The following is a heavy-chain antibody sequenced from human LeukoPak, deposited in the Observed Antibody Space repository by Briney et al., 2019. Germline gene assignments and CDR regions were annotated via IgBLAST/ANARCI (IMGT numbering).Heavy chain of an antibody. J-gene: IGHJ4*02. D-gene: IGHD3-3*01. Sequence: SVKVSCKASGGTFSSYAISWVRQAPGQGLEWMGGIIPIFGTANYAQKFQGRVTMTEDRSTDTAYMELSSLRSEDTAVYYCAPTFSGYYLILWGQGTLVTVSS. CDR1: GGTFSSYA. CDR2: IIPIFGTA. V-gene: IGHV1-69*06. CDR3: APTFSGYYLIL.